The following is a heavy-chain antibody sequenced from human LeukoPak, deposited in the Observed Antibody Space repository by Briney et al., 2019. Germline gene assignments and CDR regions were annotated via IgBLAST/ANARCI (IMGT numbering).Heavy chain of an antibody. CDR2: INPSGGST. CDR3: AREGGGSYYLDY. J-gene: IGHJ4*02. V-gene: IGHV1-46*01. D-gene: IGHD1-26*01. Sequence: ASVKVSCKASGYTFTSYYMHWVRQAPGQGLEWMGIINPSGGSTGYAQKFQGRVTMTRDMSTSTVYMELSSLRSEDTAVYYCAREGGGSYYLDYWGQGTLVTVSS. CDR1: GYTFTSYY.